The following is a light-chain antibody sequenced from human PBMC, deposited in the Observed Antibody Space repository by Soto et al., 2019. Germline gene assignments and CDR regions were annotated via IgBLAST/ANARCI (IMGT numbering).Light chain of an antibody. J-gene: IGKJ4*01. CDR2: DAS. CDR3: QQRSHWPLLT. CDR1: QSVSSY. V-gene: IGKV3-11*01. Sequence: EIVLTQSPATLSLSPGERATLSCRASQSVSSYLAWYQQKPGQAPRLLIYDASNRATGIPARFSGSGSGTDFTLTLSSLEPEDFAVYYCQQRSHWPLLTFGGGTKVEIK.